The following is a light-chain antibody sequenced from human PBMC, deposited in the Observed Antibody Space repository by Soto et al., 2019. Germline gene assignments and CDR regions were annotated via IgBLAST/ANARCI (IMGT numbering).Light chain of an antibody. CDR2: GAS. CDR1: QSVSSNY. CDR3: QQYSSLPLT. J-gene: IGKJ4*01. V-gene: IGKV3-20*01. Sequence: VVMKSPGAPSLSKEDGSTLSSRAGQSVSSNYLAWYQQKPGQAPRLLIYGASNRATGIPDRFSGSGSGTEFTLTISRLEPEDFAVYYCQQYSSLPLTFGGGTKVDI.